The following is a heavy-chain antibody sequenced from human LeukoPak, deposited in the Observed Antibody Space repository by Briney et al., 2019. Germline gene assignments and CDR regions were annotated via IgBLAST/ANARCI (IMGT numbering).Heavy chain of an antibody. D-gene: IGHD1-7*01. CDR2: IYYSGST. Sequence: SETLSLTCTVSGGSISSYYWSWIRQPPGKGLEWIGYIYYSGSTNYNPSLKSRVTISVDTSKNQFSLQLSSVTAADTAVYYCARDLLELDAFDVWGQGTMVTVSS. CDR3: ARDLLELDAFDV. V-gene: IGHV4-59*01. CDR1: GGSISSYY. J-gene: IGHJ3*01.